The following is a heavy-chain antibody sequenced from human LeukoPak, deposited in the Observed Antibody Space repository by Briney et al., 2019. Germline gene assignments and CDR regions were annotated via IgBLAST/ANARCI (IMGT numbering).Heavy chain of an antibody. J-gene: IGHJ4*02. Sequence: ASVKVSCKASGYTFAGHYIHWVRQSPGQGLQWMGRINPNSGGTNYAQKFQGRVTMTSDTSTTTAYMELSRLRSDDTAVYYCARLTSAVDDWGQGTLVTVSS. CDR2: INPNSGGT. CDR3: ARLTSAVDD. V-gene: IGHV1-2*06. D-gene: IGHD6-13*01. CDR1: GYTFAGHY.